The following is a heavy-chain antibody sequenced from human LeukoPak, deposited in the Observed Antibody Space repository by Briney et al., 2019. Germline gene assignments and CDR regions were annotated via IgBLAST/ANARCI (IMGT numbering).Heavy chain of an antibody. J-gene: IGHJ4*02. CDR3: ARIGIAGTSDY. V-gene: IGHV1-18*01. CDR2: ISAYNGNT. CDR1: GYTFTSYG. Sequence: ASVKVSCKASGYTFTSYGISWVRQAPGQGLGWMGWISAYNGNTNYAQKLQGRVAMTTDTSTSTAYKELRSLRSDDTAVYYCARIGIAGTSDYWGQGTLVTVSS. D-gene: IGHD1-14*01.